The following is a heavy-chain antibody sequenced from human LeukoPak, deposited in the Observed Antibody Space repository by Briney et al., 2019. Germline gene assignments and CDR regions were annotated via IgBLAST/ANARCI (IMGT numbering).Heavy chain of an antibody. CDR2: ISSSGSTI. V-gene: IGHV3-48*03. J-gene: IGHJ4*02. Sequence: GGSLRLSCAASGFTFSSYEMNWVRQAPGKGLEWVSYISSSGSTIYYADSVKGRFTISRDNSKNTLYLQMNSLRAEDTAVYYCAKGYSSGWYRGTYYFDYWGQGTLVTVSS. CDR1: GFTFSSYE. CDR3: AKGYSSGWYRGTYYFDY. D-gene: IGHD6-19*01.